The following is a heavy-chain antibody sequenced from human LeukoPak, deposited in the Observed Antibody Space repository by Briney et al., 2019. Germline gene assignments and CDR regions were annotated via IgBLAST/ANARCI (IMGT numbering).Heavy chain of an antibody. J-gene: IGHJ4*02. CDR2: IKQDGSEK. CDR1: GFSFSNVW. D-gene: IGHD5-18*01. Sequence: PGGSLRLSCVGSGFSFSNVWMTWVRRAPGKGLEWVANIKQDGSEKYYVDSVKGRFTISRDNAKNSLYLQMNSLRAEDTAVYYCARDLRRWIQLGDYFDYWGQGTLVTVSS. CDR3: ARDLRRWIQLGDYFDY. V-gene: IGHV3-7*01.